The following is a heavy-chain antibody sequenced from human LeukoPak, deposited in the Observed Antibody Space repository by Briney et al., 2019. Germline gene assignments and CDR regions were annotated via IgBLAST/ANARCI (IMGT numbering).Heavy chain of an antibody. D-gene: IGHD3-22*01. CDR2: IYYSGST. CDR3: ARDIGYYDSSGSYDAFDI. Sequence: PSETLSLTRTVSGGSISSYYWSWIRQPPGKGLEWIGYIYYSGSTNYNPSLKSRVTVSVDTSKNQFSLKLSSVTAADTAVYYCARDIGYYDSSGSYDAFDIWGQGTMVTVSS. CDR1: GGSISSYY. V-gene: IGHV4-59*01. J-gene: IGHJ3*02.